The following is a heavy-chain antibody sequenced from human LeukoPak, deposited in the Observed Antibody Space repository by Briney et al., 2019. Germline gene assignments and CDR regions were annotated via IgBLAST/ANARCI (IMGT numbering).Heavy chain of an antibody. CDR3: ARDRRQLVVENFDY. V-gene: IGHV3-30*04. D-gene: IGHD6-6*01. CDR2: ISYDGSNK. Sequence: GGSLRLSCAASGFTFSSYAMHWVRQAPGKGLEWAAVISYDGSNKYYADSVKGRFTISRDNSKNTLYLQMNSLRAEDTAVYYCARDRRQLVVENFDYWGQGTLVTVSS. CDR1: GFTFSSYA. J-gene: IGHJ4*02.